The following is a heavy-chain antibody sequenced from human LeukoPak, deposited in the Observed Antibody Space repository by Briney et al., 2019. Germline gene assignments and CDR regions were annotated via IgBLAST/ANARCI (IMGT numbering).Heavy chain of an antibody. D-gene: IGHD2-15*01. J-gene: IGHJ5*02. CDR2: TYYRSKWYN. CDR1: GDSVSTNSAA. V-gene: IGHV6-1*01. CDR3: AREWGYCSGGSCYSAFHGRFDP. Sequence: PSQTLSLTCAISGDSVSTNSAAWNWIRQSPSRGLEWLGRTYYRSKWYNDYAVSVKSRITINPDTSKNQFSLQLNSVTPEDTAVYYCAREWGYCSGGSCYSAFHGRFDPWGQGTLVTVSS.